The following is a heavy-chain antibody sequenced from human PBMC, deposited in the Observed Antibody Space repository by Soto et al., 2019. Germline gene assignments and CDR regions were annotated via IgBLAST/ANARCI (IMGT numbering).Heavy chain of an antibody. J-gene: IGHJ6*02. CDR1: GFTFSSYG. Sequence: QVQLVESGGGVVQPGRSLRLSCAASGFTFSSYGMHWVRQAPGKGLEWVAVVSYAGSHKYYADSVKGRFTISRDNSKNTRYLQTNTLSTDDTALYYCATDLEVTVINYYYCAMDVWGQGTTVTVSS. CDR3: ATDLEVTVINYYYCAMDV. V-gene: IGHV3-30*03. D-gene: IGHD2-21*02. CDR2: VSYAGSHK.